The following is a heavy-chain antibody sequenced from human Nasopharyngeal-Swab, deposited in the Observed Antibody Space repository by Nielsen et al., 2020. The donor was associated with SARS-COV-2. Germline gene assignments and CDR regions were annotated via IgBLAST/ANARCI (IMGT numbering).Heavy chain of an antibody. CDR1: GFTFSSYW. Sequence: GESLKISCAASGFTFSSYWMSWVRQAPGKGLEWVSSISSSSSYIFYADSVKGRFTISRDNAKNSLYLQMNSLRVEDTAVYYCARVHCSRSSCSAPDYYYYYMDVWGKGTTVTVSS. CDR3: ARVHCSRSSCSAPDYYYYYMDV. V-gene: IGHV3-21*01. D-gene: IGHD2-2*01. J-gene: IGHJ6*03. CDR2: ISSSSSYI.